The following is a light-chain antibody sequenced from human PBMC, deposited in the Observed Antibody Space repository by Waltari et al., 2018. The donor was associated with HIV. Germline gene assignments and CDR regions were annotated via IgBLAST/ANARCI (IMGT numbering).Light chain of an antibody. Sequence: SYELTQPPSVSVSPGQPASITCSRPKLGDEYACWYQQKPGQSPVLVIYQDSKRPSGIPERFSGSNSGNTATLTISGTQAMDEADYYCQAWDSSSVVFGGGTKLTVL. J-gene: IGLJ2*01. CDR2: QDS. CDR3: QAWDSSSVV. V-gene: IGLV3-1*01. CDR1: KLGDEY.